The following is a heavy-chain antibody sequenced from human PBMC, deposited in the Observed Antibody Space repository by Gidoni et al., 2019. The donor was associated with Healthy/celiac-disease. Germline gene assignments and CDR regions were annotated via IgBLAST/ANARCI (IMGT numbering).Heavy chain of an antibody. CDR2: IYYSWST. CDR1: GGSISSGGYY. J-gene: IGHJ1*01. Sequence: QVQLQESGPGLVKPSQTLSLTCTVSGGSISSGGYYWSWIRQHPGKGLEWIGYIYYSWSTYYNPSLKSRVTISVDTSKNQFSLKLSSVTAADTAVYYCARDIGDGYNSGNFQHWGQGTLVTVSS. V-gene: IGHV4-31*03. CDR3: ARDIGDGYNSGNFQH. D-gene: IGHD5-12*01.